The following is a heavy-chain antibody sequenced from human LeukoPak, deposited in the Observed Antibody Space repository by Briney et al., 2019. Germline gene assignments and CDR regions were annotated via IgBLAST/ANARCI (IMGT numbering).Heavy chain of an antibody. CDR1: GYTFTDYY. Sequence: GASVKVSCKASGYTFTDYYIHWVRQAPGQGLEWMGWINPNSGGTNYAQKFQGRVTMTRDTSISTAYMELSRLRSDDTAVYYCARGDSGYDYLDWFDPWGQGTLSPSPQ. CDR2: INPNSGGT. CDR3: ARGDSGYDYLDWFDP. V-gene: IGHV1-2*02. D-gene: IGHD5-12*01. J-gene: IGHJ5*02.